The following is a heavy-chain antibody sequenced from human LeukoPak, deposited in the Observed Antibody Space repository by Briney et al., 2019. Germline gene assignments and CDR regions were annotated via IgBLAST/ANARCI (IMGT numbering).Heavy chain of an antibody. D-gene: IGHD5/OR15-5a*01. Sequence: QPGGSLRLSCAASGFTFSGYWMHWVRQVPEKGLVLVSRIDNGGSGTTYADSVKGRFTVSRDNAKNSLYLQMNSLRAEDTAVYYCARGGSTIFHYWGQGTLVTVSS. V-gene: IGHV3-74*01. CDR1: GFTFSGYW. CDR2: IDNGGSGT. J-gene: IGHJ4*02. CDR3: ARGGSTIFHY.